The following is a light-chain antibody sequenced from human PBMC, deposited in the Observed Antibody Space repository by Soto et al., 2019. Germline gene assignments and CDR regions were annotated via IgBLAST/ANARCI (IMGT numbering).Light chain of an antibody. CDR1: SSDVVGYNY. CDR2: DVT. V-gene: IGLV2-14*01. Sequence: QSVLAQPASVSGSPGQSITISCTGTSSDVVGYNYVSWYQQQPGKAPKFMIYDVTNRPSGVSNRFSGSKSGNTASLTISGLQAEDEADYYCCSYTTSNTRQIVFGTGTKVTDL. CDR3: CSYTTSNTRQIV. J-gene: IGLJ1*01.